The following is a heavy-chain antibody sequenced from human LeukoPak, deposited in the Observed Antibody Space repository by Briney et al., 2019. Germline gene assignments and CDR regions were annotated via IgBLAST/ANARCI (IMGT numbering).Heavy chain of an antibody. CDR1: GFTFSSHW. D-gene: IGHD3-22*01. J-gene: IGHJ6*02. Sequence: GGSLRLSCAGSGFTFSSHWMHWVRQAPGKGLVWVSRISSDGSTTNYADSVKGRFTISRENAKNSLYLQMNSLRAGDTAVYYCARAFPFGYYDSSGYYYGGFYYYGMDVWGQGTTVTVSS. CDR2: ISSDGSTT. CDR3: ARAFPFGYYDSSGYYYGGFYYYGMDV. V-gene: IGHV3-74*01.